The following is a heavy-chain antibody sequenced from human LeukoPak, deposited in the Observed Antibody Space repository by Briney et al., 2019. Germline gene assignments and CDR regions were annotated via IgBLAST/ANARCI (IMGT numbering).Heavy chain of an antibody. CDR3: ARDTAMVRGPLNYYGMDV. D-gene: IGHD3-10*01. J-gene: IGHJ6*02. CDR1: GFTFSSYG. Sequence: GGSLRLSCAASGFTFSSYGMHWVRQAPGKGLEWVAVISYDGSNKYYADSVKGRFTVSRDNSKNTLYLQMNSLRAEDTAVYYCARDTAMVRGPLNYYGMDVWGQGTTVTVSS. V-gene: IGHV3-30*03. CDR2: ISYDGSNK.